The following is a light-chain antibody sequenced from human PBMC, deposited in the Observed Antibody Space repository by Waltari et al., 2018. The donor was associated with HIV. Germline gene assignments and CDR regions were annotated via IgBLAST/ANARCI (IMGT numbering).Light chain of an antibody. CDR2: DAS. Sequence: EIVLTQSLATLSLSPGERATLSYRASQSVSSYLAWYQQKPGQAPRLLFYDASNRATGIPARFSGSGYGTDFTLTISSLEPEDFAVYYCQQRSNWPLTFGGGTKVEIK. CDR1: QSVSSY. CDR3: QQRSNWPLT. J-gene: IGKJ4*01. V-gene: IGKV3-11*01.